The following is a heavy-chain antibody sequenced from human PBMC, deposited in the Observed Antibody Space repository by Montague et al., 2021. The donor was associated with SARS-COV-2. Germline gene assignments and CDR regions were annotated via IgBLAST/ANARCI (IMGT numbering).Heavy chain of an antibody. CDR1: GGPISGSSDY. D-gene: IGHD5-18*01. CDR3: ARREYSYGWGD. Sequence: SETLSLICTVTGGPISGSSDYWGWIRQSPGKGLEWIASVDYSGNTYYSPSLKSRLTMSVDTSKNQFSLKLNSVTAADTALYYCARREYSYGWGDWGQGTLVTVSS. V-gene: IGHV4-39*01. J-gene: IGHJ4*02. CDR2: VDYSGNT.